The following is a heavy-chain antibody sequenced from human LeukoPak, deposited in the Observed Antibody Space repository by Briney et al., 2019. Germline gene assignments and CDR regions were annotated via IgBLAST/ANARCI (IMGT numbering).Heavy chain of an antibody. V-gene: IGHV3-11*01. D-gene: IGHD3-22*01. J-gene: IGHJ4*02. Sequence: PGGSLRLSCAASGFTFSSYWMSWIRQAPGKGLEWVSYISSSGSTIYYADSVKGRFTISRDNAKNSLYLQMNSLRAEDTAVYYCARGYYDSSGYSPVKYWGQGTLVTVSS. CDR2: ISSSGSTI. CDR1: GFTFSSYW. CDR3: ARGYYDSSGYSPVKY.